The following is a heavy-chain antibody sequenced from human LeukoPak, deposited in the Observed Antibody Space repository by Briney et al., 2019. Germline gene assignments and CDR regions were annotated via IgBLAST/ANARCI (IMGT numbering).Heavy chain of an antibody. J-gene: IGHJ4*02. V-gene: IGHV3-30-3*01. CDR3: ARERIAFDY. CDR2: ISYDGSNK. CDR1: GFTFSSYA. Sequence: PGGSLRLSCAASGFTFSSYAMHWVRQAPGKGLEWVAVISYDGSNKYYADSVKGRFTISRDNSKNTLYLQMNNLRAEDTAVYYCARERIAFDYWGQGTLVTVSS. D-gene: IGHD2-21*01.